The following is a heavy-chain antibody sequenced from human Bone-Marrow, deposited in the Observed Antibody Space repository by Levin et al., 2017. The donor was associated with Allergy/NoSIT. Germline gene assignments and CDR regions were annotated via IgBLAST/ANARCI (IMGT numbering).Heavy chain of an antibody. J-gene: IGHJ6*02. V-gene: IGHV4-31*03. D-gene: IGHD2-2*01. Sequence: SQTLSLTCTVSGGSISSGGYYWSWIRQHPGKGLEWIGYIYYSGSTYYNPSLKSRVTISVDTSKNQFSLKLSSVTAADTAVYYCARGGLPLGYCSSTSCHATYYYGMDVWGQGTTVTVSS. CDR2: IYYSGST. CDR1: GGSISSGGYY. CDR3: ARGGLPLGYCSSTSCHATYYYGMDV.